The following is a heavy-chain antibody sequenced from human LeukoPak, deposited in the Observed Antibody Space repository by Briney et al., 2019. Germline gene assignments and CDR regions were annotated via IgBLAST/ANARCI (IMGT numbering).Heavy chain of an antibody. J-gene: IGHJ6*02. CDR3: ARDLLIAAAGTYYYYGMDV. CDR1: GYTFTSYG. Sequence: ASVKVSCKASGYTFTSYGISWVRQAPGQGLEWMGWINPNSGGTNYAQKFQGWVTMTRDTSISTAYMELSRLRSDDTAVYYCARDLLIAAAGTYYYYGMDVWGQGTTVTVSS. V-gene: IGHV1-2*04. D-gene: IGHD6-13*01. CDR2: INPNSGGT.